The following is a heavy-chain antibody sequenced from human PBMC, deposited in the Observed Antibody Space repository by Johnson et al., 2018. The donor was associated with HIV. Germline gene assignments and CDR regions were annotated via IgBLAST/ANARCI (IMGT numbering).Heavy chain of an antibody. CDR1: EFTFSSYA. D-gene: IGHD3-22*01. Sequence: QVQLVESGGGVVQPGRSLRLSCAASEFTFSSYAMHWVRQAPGKGLEWVAVISYDGSNKYYADSVKGRFTISRDNSKNSLYLQMNSLRAEDTALYYCAKFSSGYDSSGYYDHDAFDIWGQGTMVTVSS. V-gene: IGHV3-30-3*02. CDR3: AKFSSGYDSSGYYDHDAFDI. J-gene: IGHJ3*02. CDR2: ISYDGSNK.